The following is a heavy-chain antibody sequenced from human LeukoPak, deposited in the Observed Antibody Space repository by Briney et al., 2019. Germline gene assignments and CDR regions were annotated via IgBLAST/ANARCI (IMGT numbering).Heavy chain of an antibody. CDR1: GFTFSSYA. J-gene: IGHJ6*02. CDR3: AKGPYYGSGSSYYYYGLDV. Sequence: GGSLRLSCAASGFTFSSYAMSWVRQAPGKGLEWVSAISGSGSTYYADSVKGRFTISRDNSKNTLYLQMNSLRAEDTAVYYCAKGPYYGSGSSYYYYGLDVWGQGTTVTVSS. CDR2: ISGSGST. V-gene: IGHV3-23*01. D-gene: IGHD3-10*01.